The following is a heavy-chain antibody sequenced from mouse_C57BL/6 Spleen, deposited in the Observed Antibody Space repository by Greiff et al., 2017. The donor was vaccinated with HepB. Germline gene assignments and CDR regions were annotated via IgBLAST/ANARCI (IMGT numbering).Heavy chain of an antibody. V-gene: IGHV5-9-1*02. Sequence: DVQLVESGEGLVKPGGSLKLSCAASGFTFSSYAMSWVRQTPEKRLEWVAYISSGGDYIYYADTVKGRFTISRDNARNTLYLQMSSLKSEDTAMYYCTRDAFITTVVSMDYWGQGTSVTVSS. CDR3: TRDAFITTVVSMDY. J-gene: IGHJ4*01. CDR2: ISSGGDYI. CDR1: GFTFSSYA. D-gene: IGHD1-1*01.